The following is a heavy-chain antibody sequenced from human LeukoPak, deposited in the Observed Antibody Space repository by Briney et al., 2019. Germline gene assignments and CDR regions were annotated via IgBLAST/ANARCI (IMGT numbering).Heavy chain of an antibody. CDR3: ARVHYYDNSGYWFFDY. Sequence: ASETLSLTCTVSGGSISSYYWSWIRQPPGKGLEWIGNIYYSGSTNYNPSLKSRVTISVDTSKNQFSLKLSSVTAADTAVYYCARVHYYDNSGYWFFDYWGQGTLVTVSS. V-gene: IGHV4-59*01. CDR1: GGSISSYY. J-gene: IGHJ4*02. D-gene: IGHD3-22*01. CDR2: IYYSGST.